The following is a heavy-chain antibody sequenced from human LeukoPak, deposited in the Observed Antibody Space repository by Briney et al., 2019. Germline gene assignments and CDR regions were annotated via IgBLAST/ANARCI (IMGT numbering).Heavy chain of an antibody. CDR1: GFSFRNYV. CDR3: AKVLYSSGYLPPFDY. D-gene: IGHD3-22*01. CDR2: ISVSGINT. J-gene: IGHJ4*02. Sequence: GGSLRLSCAASGFSFRNYVISWVRQAPGKGLEWVSGISVSGINTYYADSVKGRFTISRDDSKNTLYLQMVSLRVEDTAVYYCAKVLYSSGYLPPFDYWGQGTLVTVSS. V-gene: IGHV3-23*01.